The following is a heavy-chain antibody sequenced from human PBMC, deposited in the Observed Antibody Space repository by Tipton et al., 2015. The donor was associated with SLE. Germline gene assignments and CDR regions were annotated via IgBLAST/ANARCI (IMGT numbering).Heavy chain of an antibody. Sequence: GLVKPSETLSLTCSVSGASISSSTYYWSWIRQPPGKGLEWIGYIYYSGSTNYNPSLKSRVTISGDTSKNQFSLKLSSVTAADTAVYFCARGPPYSSNWYFFDYWGQGTLVTVSS. CDR1: GASISSSTYY. V-gene: IGHV4-61*05. CDR2: IYYSGST. CDR3: ARGPPYSSNWYFFDY. J-gene: IGHJ4*02. D-gene: IGHD6-13*01.